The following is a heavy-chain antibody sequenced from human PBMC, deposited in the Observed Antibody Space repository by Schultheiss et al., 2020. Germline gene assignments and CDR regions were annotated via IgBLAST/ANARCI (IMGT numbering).Heavy chain of an antibody. D-gene: IGHD6-6*01. Sequence: GESLKISCAASGFTFSSYDMHWVRQATGKGLEWVSAIGTAGDTYYPGSVKGRFTISRENAKNSLYLQMNSLRAGDTAVYYCARDPPYSSSSGGWFDPWGQGTLVTVSS. V-gene: IGHV3-13*01. J-gene: IGHJ5*02. CDR2: IGTAGDT. CDR1: GFTFSSYD. CDR3: ARDPPYSSSSGGWFDP.